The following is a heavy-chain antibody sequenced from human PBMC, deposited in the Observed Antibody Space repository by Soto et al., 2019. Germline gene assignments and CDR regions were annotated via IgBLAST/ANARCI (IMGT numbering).Heavy chain of an antibody. J-gene: IGHJ6*02. CDR2: ISAYNGNT. CDR3: AREGYCISTSCRHYDYYGMDV. Sequence: QVQLVQSGAEVKKPGASVKVSCKASGYTFTSYGISWVRQAPGQGLEWMGWISAYNGNTNYAQKLQGRVTMTTDTSTSTAYMEVRRLRSDDTAVYYCAREGYCISTSCRHYDYYGMDVWGQGTTVTVSS. CDR1: GYTFTSYG. V-gene: IGHV1-18*01. D-gene: IGHD2-2*01.